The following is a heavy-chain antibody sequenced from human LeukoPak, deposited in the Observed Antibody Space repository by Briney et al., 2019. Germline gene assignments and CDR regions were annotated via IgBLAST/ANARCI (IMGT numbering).Heavy chain of an antibody. CDR2: ISSSSETT. CDR3: ARVARGNYYNFDS. CDR1: GFTFSTYS. V-gene: IGHV3-48*04. D-gene: IGHD1-26*01. J-gene: IGHJ4*02. Sequence: GGSLRLSCAASGFTFSTYSLNWVRQAPGKGLEWVSYISSSSETTSYADSVKGRFTSSRDYAKNSLYLQMTSLRAEDTAVYYCARVARGNYYNFDSWGQGTLVTVSS.